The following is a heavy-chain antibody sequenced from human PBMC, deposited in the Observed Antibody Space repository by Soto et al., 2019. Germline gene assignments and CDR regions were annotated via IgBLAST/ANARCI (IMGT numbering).Heavy chain of an antibody. Sequence: GGSLRLSCAASGFTFSSYSMNWVRQAPGKGLEWVSSISSSSSYIYYADSVKGRFTISRDDAKSSLYLQMNSLRAEDTAVYYCASPTIGGAYYYYYGMDVWGQGTTVTVSS. CDR2: ISSSSSYI. V-gene: IGHV3-21*01. CDR3: ASPTIGGAYYYYYGMDV. J-gene: IGHJ6*02. D-gene: IGHD3-9*01. CDR1: GFTFSSYS.